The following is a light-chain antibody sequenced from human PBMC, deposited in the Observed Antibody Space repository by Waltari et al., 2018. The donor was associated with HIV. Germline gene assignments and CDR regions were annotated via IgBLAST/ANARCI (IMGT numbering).Light chain of an antibody. J-gene: IGLJ2*01. CDR3: QSYDSSLSVVV. CDR2: GNT. Sequence: QSVLTQPPSVSGAPGQRVTISCTGSSYNIGAGYGVHWYQQLPGTAPKLLIYGNTNRPSGIPDRFSGSKSDTSASLAITGLQAEDEADYYCQSYDSSLSVVVFGGGTKLTVL. CDR1: SYNIGAGYG. V-gene: IGLV1-40*01.